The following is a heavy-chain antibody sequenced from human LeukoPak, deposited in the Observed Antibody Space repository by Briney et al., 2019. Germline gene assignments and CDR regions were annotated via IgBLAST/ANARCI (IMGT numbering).Heavy chain of an antibody. J-gene: IGHJ3*02. Sequence: PSETLSLTCTVSGGSISSYYWSWIRQPPGKGLEWIGHIYYSGSTNYNPSLKSRVTISVDTSKNQFSLKLSSVTAADTAVYYCAREGSRSGTDAFDIWGQGTMVTVSS. CDR1: GGSISSYY. CDR2: IYYSGST. D-gene: IGHD3-3*01. CDR3: AREGSRSGTDAFDI. V-gene: IGHV4-59*01.